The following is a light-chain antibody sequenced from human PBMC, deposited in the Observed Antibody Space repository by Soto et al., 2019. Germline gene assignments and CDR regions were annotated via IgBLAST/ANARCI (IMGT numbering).Light chain of an antibody. CDR1: QSVAANY. J-gene: IGKJ1*01. V-gene: IGKV3-15*01. CDR2: GAS. CDR3: QHYNNWPPWT. Sequence: EIVMTQSPATLSLSPGERATLSCRASQSVAANYLAWYQQKRGQAPRLLIYGASTRATGIPARFSGSGSGTEFTLTISSLQSEDFAVYYCQHYNNWPPWTFGQGTKVDIK.